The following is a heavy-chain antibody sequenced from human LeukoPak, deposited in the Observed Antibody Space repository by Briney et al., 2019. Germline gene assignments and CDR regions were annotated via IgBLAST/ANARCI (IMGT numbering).Heavy chain of an antibody. CDR3: ARGPPSHYSYGWRNWFDP. CDR1: GGFFSGYY. CDR2: INHSGST. V-gene: IGHV4-34*01. D-gene: IGHD3-22*01. Sequence: SETLSLTCAVYGGFFSGYYWSWIRQPPGKGLEWIGEINHSGSTNYNPSLKSRVTISVDTSKNQFSLKLSSVTAADTAVYYCARGPPSHYSYGWRNWFDPWGQGTLVTVSS. J-gene: IGHJ5*02.